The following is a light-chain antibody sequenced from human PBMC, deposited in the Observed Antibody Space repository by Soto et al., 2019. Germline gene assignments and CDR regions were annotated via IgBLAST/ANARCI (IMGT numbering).Light chain of an antibody. V-gene: IGLV4-60*03. J-gene: IGLJ3*02. CDR2: LEGSGSY. Sequence: QSVLTQSSSASASLGSAVKLTCTLSSGHSSYIIAWHQQQPGKAPRYLMKLEGSGSYNKGSGVPDRFSGSSSGADRYLSISNLQSEDEADYYCETWVTNTLVFDGGTKLTV. CDR1: SGHSSYI. CDR3: ETWVTNTLV.